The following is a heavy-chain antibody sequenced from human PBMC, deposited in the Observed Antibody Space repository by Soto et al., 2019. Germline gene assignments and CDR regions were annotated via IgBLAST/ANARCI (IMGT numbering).Heavy chain of an antibody. V-gene: IGHV1-18*01. Sequence: ASVKVSCKASGGTFSSYAISWVRQAPGQGLEWMGWINTYNGNTNHAQKLQGRVTMTTDTSTSTAYMELRSLRSDDTAVYYCARGVGSGTHYNQYNWFDPWGQGTLVTVSS. CDR3: ARGVGSGTHYNQYNWFDP. CDR2: INTYNGNT. J-gene: IGHJ5*02. D-gene: IGHD3-10*01. CDR1: GGTFSSYA.